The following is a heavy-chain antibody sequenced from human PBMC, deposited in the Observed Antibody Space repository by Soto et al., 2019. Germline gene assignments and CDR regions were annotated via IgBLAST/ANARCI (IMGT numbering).Heavy chain of an antibody. Sequence: QEQLVESGGGVVQPGRSLRLSCAASGFSFSTSAMHWVRQPPGKGLEWVAVMAXXXSNKFYADSVKGRFTISRDNSHXXXXXXXXXXXXXXXXXXXXXXXGDDSGWYGPACWGQGTRVSVSS. CDR2: MAXXXSNK. V-gene: IGHV3-30-3*01. J-gene: IGHJ4*02. D-gene: IGHD6-19*01. CDR3: XXXGDDSGWYGPAC. CDR1: GFSFSTSA.